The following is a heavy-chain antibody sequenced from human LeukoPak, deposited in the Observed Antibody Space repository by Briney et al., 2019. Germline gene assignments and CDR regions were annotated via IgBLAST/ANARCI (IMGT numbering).Heavy chain of an antibody. CDR1: GFTFSNYA. D-gene: IGHD4-17*01. CDR3: AKLQSDGLRTYYGMDV. CDR2: ISGSGINT. J-gene: IGHJ6*02. V-gene: IGHV3-23*01. Sequence: GGSLRLSCGASGFTFSNYAMSWVRQAPGKGLEWVSAISGSGINTYYADSVKGRFTISRDNSKNTLYLQMNSLRAEDTAVYYCAKLQSDGLRTYYGMDVWGQGTTVTVSS.